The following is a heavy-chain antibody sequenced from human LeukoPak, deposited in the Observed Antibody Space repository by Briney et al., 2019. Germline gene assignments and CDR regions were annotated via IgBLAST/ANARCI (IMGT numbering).Heavy chain of an antibody. J-gene: IGHJ4*02. CDR2: ISSSGSTR. Sequence: GGSLRLSSAASGFTFSTFAMIWVRRAPGKGLEWVSYISSSGSTRYYADSVKGRFTISRDNAKNSLYLQLNSLRAEDTSVYYCARGIGSSTWPLALWGQGTLVTVSS. CDR1: GFTFSTFA. D-gene: IGHD6-13*01. V-gene: IGHV3-48*03. CDR3: ARGIGSSTWPLAL.